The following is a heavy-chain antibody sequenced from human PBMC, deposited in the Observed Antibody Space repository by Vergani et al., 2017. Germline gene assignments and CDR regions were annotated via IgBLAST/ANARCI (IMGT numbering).Heavy chain of an antibody. V-gene: IGHV3-66*02. D-gene: IGHD3-9*01. J-gene: IGHJ4*02. CDR1: GFTFSNAW. CDR3: ARVSYDILTGYRHFDY. Sequence: EVQLVESGGGLVKPGGSLRLSCAASGFTFSNAWMSWVRQAPGKGLEWGSVIYSGGSTYYADSVKGRFTISRDNSKNTQYRQMNSLRAEDTAVYYCARVSYDILTGYRHFDYWGQGTLVTVSS. CDR2: IYSGGST.